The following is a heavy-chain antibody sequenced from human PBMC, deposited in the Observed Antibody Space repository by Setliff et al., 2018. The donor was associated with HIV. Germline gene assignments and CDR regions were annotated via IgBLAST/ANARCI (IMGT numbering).Heavy chain of an antibody. Sequence: PGGSLRLSCAASGFTFRSYTMTWVRQTPGKGLEWVSTISGSGDSTYYADSVKGRFTISRDNSKNTLYLQMNSLSAEDTAVYYCAKVDSYAGKNFDYWGQGTLVTVSS. J-gene: IGHJ4*02. CDR2: ISGSGDST. CDR3: AKVDSYAGKNFDY. V-gene: IGHV3-23*01. D-gene: IGHD5-18*01. CDR1: GFTFRSYT.